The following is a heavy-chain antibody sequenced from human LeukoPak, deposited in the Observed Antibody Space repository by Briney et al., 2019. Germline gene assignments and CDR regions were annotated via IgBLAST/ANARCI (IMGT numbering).Heavy chain of an antibody. CDR3: ARDLRRITIFGVVTPDGFDI. Sequence: ASVKVSCKASGYTFTNYYMHWVRQAPGQGLEWMGIINPRGGSTTYAQNFQGRVTMTRDTSTSTVYMELSSLRSEDTAVYYCARDLRRITIFGVVTPDGFDIWGQGTMVTVSS. D-gene: IGHD3-3*01. CDR2: INPRGGST. CDR1: GYTFTNYY. J-gene: IGHJ3*02. V-gene: IGHV1-46*01.